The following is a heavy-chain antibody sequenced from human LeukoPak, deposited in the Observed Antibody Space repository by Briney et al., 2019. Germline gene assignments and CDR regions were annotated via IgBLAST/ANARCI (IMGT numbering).Heavy chain of an antibody. D-gene: IGHD2-21*01. CDR1: GFTFDDYG. Sequence: GGSLRLSCAASGFTFDDYGMSWVSQAPGKGLEWGSFISSSSEYIYYADSVKGRFIISRDNAKNSLYLQLNSLRAEDTAMYYCARVQTPYYGGDEIAYWGQGTLVTVSS. V-gene: IGHV3-21*01. J-gene: IGHJ4*02. CDR2: ISSSSEYI. CDR3: ARVQTPYYGGDEIAY.